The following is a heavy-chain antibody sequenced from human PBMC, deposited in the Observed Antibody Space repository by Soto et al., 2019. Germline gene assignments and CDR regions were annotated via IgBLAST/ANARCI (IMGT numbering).Heavy chain of an antibody. Sequence: QVQLVQSGAEVKKPGASVKVSCKASGYTFTSYGISWVRQAPGQGLEWMGWISAYNGNTNYAQKPRGRVTMNTDPTTSKAHMELRGLRSDDTAVYYCSGVGIVVVTAVGIDYWGQGTLVTVSS. CDR1: GYTFTSYG. CDR3: SGVGIVVVTAVGIDY. D-gene: IGHD2-21*02. J-gene: IGHJ4*02. CDR2: ISAYNGNT. V-gene: IGHV1-18*01.